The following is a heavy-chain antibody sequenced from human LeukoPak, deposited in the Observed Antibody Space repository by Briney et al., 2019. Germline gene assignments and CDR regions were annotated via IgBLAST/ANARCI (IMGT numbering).Heavy chain of an antibody. CDR1: GGSFSRYY. V-gene: IGHV4-34*01. CDR3: ARDPYSGGYWNYYYYYMDV. CDR2: INHSGSA. Sequence: SETLSLTCAVYGGSFSRYYWTWIRQPPGKGLEWIGEINHSGSANYNPSLKSRVTISVDASKSQFSLRLSSVTAADTAVYYCARDPYSGGYWNYYYYYMDVWGKGTTVTISS. D-gene: IGHD1-26*01. J-gene: IGHJ6*03.